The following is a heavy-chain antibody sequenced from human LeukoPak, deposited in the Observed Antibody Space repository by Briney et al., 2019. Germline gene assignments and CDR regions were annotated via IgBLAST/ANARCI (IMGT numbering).Heavy chain of an antibody. D-gene: IGHD2-15*01. CDR2: INPNSGGT. Sequence: ASVKVSCKASGYTFTGYYMHWVRQAPGQGLEWMGWINPNSGGTNYAQKFQGRVTMTRDTSISTAYMELSRLRSDDTAVYYCARTLGVAATSDYWGQGTLVTVSS. CDR1: GYTFTGYY. V-gene: IGHV1-2*02. CDR3: ARTLGVAATSDY. J-gene: IGHJ4*02.